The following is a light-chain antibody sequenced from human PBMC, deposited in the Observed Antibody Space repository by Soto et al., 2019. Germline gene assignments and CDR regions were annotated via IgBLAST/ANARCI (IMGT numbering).Light chain of an antibody. V-gene: IGLV2-23*01. CDR2: EGS. CDR3: CSYAGSSTHVI. CDR1: SSDVGSYNL. J-gene: IGLJ2*01. Sequence: QSALTQPASVSGSPGQSITISCTGTSSDVGSYNLVSWYQQHPGKAPKPMIYEGSKRPSGVSNRFSGSKSGNTASLTISGLQAEDEADYYCCSYAGSSTHVIFGGVTKLTVL.